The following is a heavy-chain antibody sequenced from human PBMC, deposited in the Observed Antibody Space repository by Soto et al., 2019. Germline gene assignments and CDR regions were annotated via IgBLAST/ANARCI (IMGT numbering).Heavy chain of an antibody. V-gene: IGHV3-30-3*01. D-gene: IGHD6-19*01. CDR2: ISYDGSNK. J-gene: IGHJ6*02. Sequence: QVQLVESGGGVVQPGRSLRLSCAASGFTFSSYAMHGVRQAPGKGLECVAVISYDGSNKYYADSVKGRFTISRDNSKNTLYLQMNSLRAEDTAVYYCARGPAVATSLYYYYYGMDVWGQGTTVTVSS. CDR3: ARGPAVATSLYYYYYGMDV. CDR1: GFTFSSYA.